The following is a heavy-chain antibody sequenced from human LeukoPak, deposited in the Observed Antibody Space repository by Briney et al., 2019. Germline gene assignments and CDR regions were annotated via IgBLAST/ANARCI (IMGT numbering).Heavy chain of an antibody. CDR2: IYYSGST. D-gene: IGHD3-10*01. CDR1: GGSISSYY. J-gene: IGHJ4*02. CDR3: ARVSWGSGSLFDY. V-gene: IGHV4-59*01. Sequence: SETLSLTCTVSGGSISSYYWSWIRQPPGKGLEWIGYIYYSGSTNYNPSPKSRVTISVDTSKNQFSLKLSSVTAADTAVYYCARVSWGSGSLFDYWGQGTLVTVSS.